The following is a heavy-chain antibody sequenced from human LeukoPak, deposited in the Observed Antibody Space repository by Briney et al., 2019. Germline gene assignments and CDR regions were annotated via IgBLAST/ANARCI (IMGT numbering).Heavy chain of an antibody. CDR1: GGSCSGYY. CDR3: ARHGHYYDSSGYYRLFDY. D-gene: IGHD3-22*01. J-gene: IGHJ4*02. V-gene: IGHV4-34*01. CDR2: INHSGST. Sequence: PSETLSLTCAVYGGSCSGYYWSWIRQPPGKGLEWIGEINHSGSTNYNPSLKSRVTISVDTSKNQFSLKLSSVTAADTAVYYCARHGHYYDSSGYYRLFDYWGQGTLVTVSS.